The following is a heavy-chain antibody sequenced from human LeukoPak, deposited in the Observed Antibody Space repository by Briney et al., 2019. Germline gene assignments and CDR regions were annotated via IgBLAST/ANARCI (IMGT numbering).Heavy chain of an antibody. D-gene: IGHD3-10*01. Sequence: SETLSLTCTVSGGSISTYYWSWIRQPPGKGLEWIGHIYYTGSTSYNPSLKSRVTMSLDASKNQFSLKLSSVTAADTAVYYCARDLGYYGSGTYYMGQYYYYYYMDVWGKGTTVTISS. CDR2: IYYTGST. CDR3: ARDLGYYGSGTYYMGQYYYYYYMDV. V-gene: IGHV4-59*12. CDR1: GGSISTYY. J-gene: IGHJ6*03.